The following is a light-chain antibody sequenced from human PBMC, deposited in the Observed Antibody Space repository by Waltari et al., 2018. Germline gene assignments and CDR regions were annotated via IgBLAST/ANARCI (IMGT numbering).Light chain of an antibody. J-gene: IGKJ5*01. CDR1: QGINKY. Sequence: DIQMTQSPSSLSASVGDRVTITCQASQGINKYLNWYQQKPGKPPNLLIYDASNWETGVPSRFSGSGSGRHFTLTISSLQPEDIATYYCQQYGNLPPSVTFGQGTRLEIK. CDR2: DAS. V-gene: IGKV1-33*01. CDR3: QQYGNLPPSVT.